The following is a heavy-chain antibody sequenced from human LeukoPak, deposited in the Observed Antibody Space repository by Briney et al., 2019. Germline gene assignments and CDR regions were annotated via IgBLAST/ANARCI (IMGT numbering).Heavy chain of an antibody. J-gene: IGHJ4*02. CDR3: AKDRGYSYGLPDY. CDR1: GFTFSSYS. D-gene: IGHD5-18*01. CDR2: ISSSSSTI. V-gene: IGHV3-48*04. Sequence: GGSLRLSCAASGFTFSSYSMNWVRQAPGKGLEWVSYISSSSSTIYYADSVKGRFTISRDNAKNSLYLQMNSLRAEDTAVYYCAKDRGYSYGLPDYWGQGTLVTVSS.